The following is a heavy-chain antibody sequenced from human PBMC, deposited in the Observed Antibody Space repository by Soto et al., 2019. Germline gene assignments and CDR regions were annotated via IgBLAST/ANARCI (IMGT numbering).Heavy chain of an antibody. CDR3: ARGDQRTTWGRDHDFWNGYYYYGMDV. CDR1: GGSISSYY. Sequence: SETLFLTCTVSGGSISSYYWSWIRQPPGKGLEWIGYIYYSGSTNYNPSLKSRVTISVDTSKNQFSLKLSSVTAADTAVYYCARGDQRTTWGRDHDFWNGYYYYGMDVWGQGTTVTV. V-gene: IGHV4-59*01. J-gene: IGHJ6*02. D-gene: IGHD3-3*01. CDR2: IYYSGST.